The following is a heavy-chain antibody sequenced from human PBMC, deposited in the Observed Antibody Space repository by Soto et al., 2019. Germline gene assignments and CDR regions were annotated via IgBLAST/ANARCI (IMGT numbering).Heavy chain of an antibody. D-gene: IGHD1-26*01. CDR3: ARIQSGGYLKFDY. CDR2: ISGSVSTI. V-gene: IGHV3-48*03. J-gene: IGHJ4*02. CDR1: GFTFSSYE. Sequence: GGSLRLSCAASGFTFSSYEMNWVRQAPGKGLEWVSYISGSVSTIFYADSVKGRFTISRDNAKNSLFLQMNSLRAEDTAVYYCARIQSGGYLKFDYWGQGILVTVSS.